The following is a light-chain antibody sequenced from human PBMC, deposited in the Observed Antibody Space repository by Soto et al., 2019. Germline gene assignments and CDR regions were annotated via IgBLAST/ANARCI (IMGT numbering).Light chain of an antibody. CDR3: QTWGTGPYVV. J-gene: IGLJ2*01. V-gene: IGLV4-69*01. Sequence: QPVLTQSPSASASLGASVKLTCTLSSGHSSYAIAWHQQQPEKGPRYLMKLNSDGSHSKGDGIPDRFSGSSSGAERYLPISSLQSEDEADYYCQTWGTGPYVVFGGGTKLTVL. CDR2: LNSDGSH. CDR1: SGHSSYA.